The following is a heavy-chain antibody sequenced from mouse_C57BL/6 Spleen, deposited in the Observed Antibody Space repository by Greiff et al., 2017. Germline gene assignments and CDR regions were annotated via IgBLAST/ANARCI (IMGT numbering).Heavy chain of an antibody. CDR1: GYTFTSYW. Sequence: QVQLQQPGAELVRPGSSVKLSCKASGYTFTSYWMHWVKQRPIQGLEWIGNIDPSDSETHYNQKFKDKATLTVDKSSSTAYMQLSSLTSEDSAVXYCAREITTVVDTCWYFDVWGKGTTVTVSS. J-gene: IGHJ1*03. V-gene: IGHV1-52*01. CDR2: IDPSDSET. CDR3: AREITTVVDTCWYFDV. D-gene: IGHD1-1*01.